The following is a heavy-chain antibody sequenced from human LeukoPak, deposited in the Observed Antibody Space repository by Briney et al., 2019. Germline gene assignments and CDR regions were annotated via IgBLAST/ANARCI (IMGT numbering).Heavy chain of an antibody. Sequence: SETLSLTCTVSGGSISSYYWSWIWQPAGKGLEWIGRIYTSGSTTYNPSLKSRVTMSVDTSKNQFSLKLSSVTAADTAVYYCARVGPYGDYFDYWGQGTLVTVSS. CDR1: GGSISSYY. V-gene: IGHV4-4*07. J-gene: IGHJ4*02. CDR2: IYTSGST. D-gene: IGHD4-17*01. CDR3: ARVGPYGDYFDY.